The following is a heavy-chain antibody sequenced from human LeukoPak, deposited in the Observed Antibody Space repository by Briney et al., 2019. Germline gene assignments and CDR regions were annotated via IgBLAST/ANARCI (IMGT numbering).Heavy chain of an antibody. Sequence: ETLSLTCAVYGGSFSGYYWSWIRQAPGKGLEWVSSISSSSSNIYYADSVKGRFTISRDNAKNSLYLQMNSLRAEDTAVYYCARFGYSSSYYYYYYMDVWGKGTTVTVSS. CDR2: ISSSSSNI. J-gene: IGHJ6*03. CDR1: GGSFSGYY. D-gene: IGHD6-6*01. CDR3: ARFGYSSSYYYYYYMDV. V-gene: IGHV3-21*01.